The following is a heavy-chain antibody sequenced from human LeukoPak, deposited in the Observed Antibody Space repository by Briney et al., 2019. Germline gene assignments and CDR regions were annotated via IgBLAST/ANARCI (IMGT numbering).Heavy chain of an antibody. D-gene: IGHD2-2*01. CDR3: ARYCSSTSCPYGFDY. CDR2: IIPIFGSA. V-gene: IGHV1-69*13. J-gene: IGHJ4*02. Sequence: SVKVSCKASGGTFSSYAISWVRQAPGQGLEWMGGIIPIFGSANYAQKFQGRVTITADESTSTAYMELSSLRSEDTAVYYCARYCSSTSCPYGFDYWGQGTLVTVSS. CDR1: GGTFSSYA.